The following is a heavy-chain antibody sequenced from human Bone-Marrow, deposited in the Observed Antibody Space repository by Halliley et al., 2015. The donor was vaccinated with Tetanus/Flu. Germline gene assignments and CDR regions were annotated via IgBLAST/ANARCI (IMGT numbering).Heavy chain of an antibody. Sequence: IGYIYYSGNTDYHPSLKRRVSISVDTSKNKVSLKLTSVTAADTAMDYCARKFGGYTGYGNWFAPGGQGTLVTVSS. CDR2: IYYSGNT. CDR3: ARKFGGYTGYGNWFAP. D-gene: IGHD5-12*01. V-gene: IGHV4-59*01. J-gene: IGHJ5*02.